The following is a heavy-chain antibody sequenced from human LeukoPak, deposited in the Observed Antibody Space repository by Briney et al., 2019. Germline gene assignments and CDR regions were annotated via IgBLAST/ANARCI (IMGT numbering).Heavy chain of an antibody. CDR3: AREQADAFDI. Sequence: PGGSLRLSCAASRFTFSSYEMNWVRQAPGKGLEWVSYISSSGTTTYYADSVKGRFTISRDNAKNSLYLQMNSLRAEDTAVYYCAREQADAFDIWGQGTMVTVSS. CDR2: ISSSGTTT. CDR1: RFTFSSYE. J-gene: IGHJ3*02. V-gene: IGHV3-48*03.